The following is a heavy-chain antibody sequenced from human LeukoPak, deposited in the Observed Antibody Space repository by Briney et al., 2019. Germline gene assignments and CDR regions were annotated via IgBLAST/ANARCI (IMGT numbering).Heavy chain of an antibody. J-gene: IGHJ3*02. Sequence: SETLSLTCTVSGGSISSSSYYWGWIRQPPGKGLEWIGSIYYSGSTYYNPSLKSRVTISVDTSKNHFSLRLSSVTAADTAVYYCARRGRVEYSSSSYAFDIWGQGTMVTVSS. CDR3: ARRGRVEYSSSSYAFDI. D-gene: IGHD6-6*01. V-gene: IGHV4-39*02. CDR1: GGSISSSSYY. CDR2: IYYSGST.